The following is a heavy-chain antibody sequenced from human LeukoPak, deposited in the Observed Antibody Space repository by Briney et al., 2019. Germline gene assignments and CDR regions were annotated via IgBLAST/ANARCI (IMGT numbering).Heavy chain of an antibody. CDR1: GFTFSSYA. CDR3: AIMHGYYDGSGFWVQ. J-gene: IGHJ4*02. CDR2: ISPSGDGT. D-gene: IGHD3-22*01. V-gene: IGHV3-23*01. Sequence: EGSLRLSCAASGFTFSSYAMSWGRQAPGKGLEWVSFISPSGDGTSNADSVEGRFTISRDNTRNTLYLQMNSLRDEDTGVYYCAIMHGYYDGSGFWVQWGQGTLVTVSS.